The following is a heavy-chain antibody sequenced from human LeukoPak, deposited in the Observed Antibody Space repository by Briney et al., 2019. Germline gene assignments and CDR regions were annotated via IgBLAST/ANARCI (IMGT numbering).Heavy chain of an antibody. Sequence: GGSLRLSCVASGFTFRDSAMSWVRQAPGKGLEWVSLISFSGDNTYYTDSVKGRFTISRDNSKDTLYLQMNSLRAEDTAVYYCAKLTNKVAADTDYWGQGTLVTVSS. CDR2: ISFSGDNT. CDR3: AKLTNKVAADTDY. J-gene: IGHJ4*02. CDR1: GFTFRDSA. V-gene: IGHV3-23*01. D-gene: IGHD1-26*01.